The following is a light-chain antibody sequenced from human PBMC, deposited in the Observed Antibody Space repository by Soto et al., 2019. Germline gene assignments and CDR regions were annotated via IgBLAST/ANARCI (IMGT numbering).Light chain of an antibody. Sequence: QSALTQPASVSGSPGQSIAIACTGTSSDVGGYNYVSWYQQHPPKAPQLMIYAVSSRPSGVSKRFSGSKSGNTASLTISGLQAGDEADDYCSSYTSSTTEVVGTGNKLTVL. CDR2: AVS. CDR1: SSDVGGYNY. V-gene: IGLV2-14*03. CDR3: SSYTSSTTEV. J-gene: IGLJ1*01.